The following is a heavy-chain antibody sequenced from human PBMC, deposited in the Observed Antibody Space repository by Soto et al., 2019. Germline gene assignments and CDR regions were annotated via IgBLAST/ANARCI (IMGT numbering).Heavy chain of an antibody. V-gene: IGHV4-59*01. J-gene: IGHJ2*01. Sequence: PSETLSLTCTVSGGSMSSYYWNWIRQPPGKGLEWIGYSYYSGIVNYNPSLKSRVTISVDTSRIQFSLKLSSVTAADTAVFYCARAQYSGYDFWYFDLWGRGTLVTVSS. CDR3: ARAQYSGYDFWYFDL. CDR1: GGSMSSYY. D-gene: IGHD5-12*01. CDR2: SYYSGIV.